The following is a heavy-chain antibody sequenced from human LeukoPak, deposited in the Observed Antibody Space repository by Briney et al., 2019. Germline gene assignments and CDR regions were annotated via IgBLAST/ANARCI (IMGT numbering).Heavy chain of an antibody. CDR2: IYYSGST. Sequence: SQTLSLTCTVSGGSISSGGYYWSWIRQHPGKGLEWIGYIYYSGSTYCNPSLKSRVTISVDTSKNQFSLKLSSVTAADTAVYYCASSPTYGSSWYGAYYYYYGMDVWGQGTTVTVSS. CDR1: GGSISSGGYY. D-gene: IGHD6-13*01. J-gene: IGHJ6*02. V-gene: IGHV4-31*03. CDR3: ASSPTYGSSWYGAYYYYYGMDV.